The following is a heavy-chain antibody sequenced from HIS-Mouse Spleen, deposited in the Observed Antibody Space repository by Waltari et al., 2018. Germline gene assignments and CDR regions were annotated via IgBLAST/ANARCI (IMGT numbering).Heavy chain of an antibody. V-gene: IGHV4-39*07. J-gene: IGHJ2*01. D-gene: IGHD6-13*01. CDR2: IYYSRRT. CDR3: AREIPYSSSWYDWYFDL. Sequence: QLQLQESGPGLVKPSETLSLTCTVSGGSISSSSYYWGWIRQPPGKGLEWIGSIYYSRRTHSNPSLKSRLTISVDTSKNQFSRKLSSVTAADTAVYYCAREIPYSSSWYDWYFDLWGRGTLVTVSS. CDR1: GGSISSSSYY.